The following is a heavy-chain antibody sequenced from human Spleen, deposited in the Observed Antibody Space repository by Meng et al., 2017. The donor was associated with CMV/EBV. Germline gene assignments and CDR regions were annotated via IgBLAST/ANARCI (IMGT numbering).Heavy chain of an antibody. J-gene: IGHJ4*02. CDR1: GFTFSTYA. CDR3: ARDWAIYFDY. V-gene: IGHV3-23*01. CDR2: ISGSGGST. D-gene: IGHD3-16*01. Sequence: GESLKISCAASGFTFSTYAMSWVRQAPGKGLEWVSAISGSGGSTNYADSVKGRFTISRDNSKNTLYLQMNSLRAEDTAVYYCARDWAIYFDYWGQGTLVTVSS.